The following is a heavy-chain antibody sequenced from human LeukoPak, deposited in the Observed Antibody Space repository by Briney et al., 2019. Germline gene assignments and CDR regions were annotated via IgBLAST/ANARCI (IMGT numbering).Heavy chain of an antibody. V-gene: IGHV3-23*01. CDR3: AKDRIAAAGTAFFDY. J-gene: IGHJ4*02. CDR1: DFTFSKYA. Sequence: SGGSLRLSCAASDFTFSKYAMTWVRQAPGKGLEWVSAISGNGGSTYYADSVKGRFTISRDNSKNTLYLQMNSLRAEDTAVYYCAKDRIAAAGTAFFDYWGQGTLVTVSS. CDR2: ISGNGGST. D-gene: IGHD6-13*01.